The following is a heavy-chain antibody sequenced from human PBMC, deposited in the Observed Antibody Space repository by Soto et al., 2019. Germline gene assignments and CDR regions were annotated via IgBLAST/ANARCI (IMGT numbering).Heavy chain of an antibody. D-gene: IGHD3-3*01. V-gene: IGHV4-59*01. CDR1: GGSISSYY. CDR2: IYYSGST. CDR3: ARDRDDFWSGSYYYYGMDV. J-gene: IGHJ6*02. Sequence: PSETLSLTCTVSGGSISSYYWSWIRQPPGKGLEWIGYIYYSGSTNYNPSLKSRVTISVDTSKNQFSLKLSSATAADTAVYYCARDRDDFWSGSYYYYGMDVWGQGTTVTVSS.